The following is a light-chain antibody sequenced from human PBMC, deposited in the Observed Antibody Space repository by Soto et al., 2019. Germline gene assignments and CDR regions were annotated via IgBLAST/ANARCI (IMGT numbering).Light chain of an antibody. V-gene: IGKV1-5*03. CDR1: ESISRW. Sequence: DLPQNQSRSALASSVGDRVPITCRASESISRWLAWYQQKPGKAPKLLIYKASSLESGVPSRFSGSGSGTEFTLTISSLQPDDFATYYCQQYMSYSFGQGTKVDVK. CDR3: QQYMSYS. CDR2: KAS. J-gene: IGKJ1*01.